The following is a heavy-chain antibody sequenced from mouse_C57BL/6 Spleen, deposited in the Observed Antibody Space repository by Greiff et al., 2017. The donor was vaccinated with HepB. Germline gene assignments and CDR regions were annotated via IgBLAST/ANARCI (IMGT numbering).Heavy chain of an antibody. V-gene: IGHV1-50*01. Sequence: QVQLQQPGAELVKPGASVKLSCKASGYTFTSYWMQWVKRRPGQGLEWIGEIDPSDSYTNYNQKFKGKATLTVDTSSSTAYMQLSSLTSEDSAVYYCARWGTGTENWGQGTTLTVSS. CDR2: IDPSDSYT. J-gene: IGHJ2*01. CDR3: ARWGTGTEN. D-gene: IGHD4-1*01. CDR1: GYTFTSYW.